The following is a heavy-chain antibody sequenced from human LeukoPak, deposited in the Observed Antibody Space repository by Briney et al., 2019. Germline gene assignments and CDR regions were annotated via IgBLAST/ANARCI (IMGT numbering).Heavy chain of an antibody. Sequence: SETLSLTCTVSGGSVSGYYWSWIRQPPGKGLEWIGFIFSSGSTKYNPSLQSRVTISVDTSKNQFSLKLSSVTAADTAVYYCARGQCSSTSCYRLIHPENWFDPWGQGTLVTVSS. CDR3: ARGQCSSTSCYRLIHPENWFDP. D-gene: IGHD2-2*01. CDR1: GGSVSGYY. V-gene: IGHV4-59*02. J-gene: IGHJ5*02. CDR2: IFSSGST.